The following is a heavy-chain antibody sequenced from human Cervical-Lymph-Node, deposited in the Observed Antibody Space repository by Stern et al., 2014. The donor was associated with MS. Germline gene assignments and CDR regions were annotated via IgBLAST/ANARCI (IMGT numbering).Heavy chain of an antibody. Sequence: QVQLQQSGPGLVKPSETLSLTCTVSGGSIRSYYWSWIRQPPGKGLEWIGDIHSSGTTNYKSSLNSRVTISVDTSKNQFSLNLNSVTAGDTAVYYCARGAETATPWDFWGQGTLVTVSS. J-gene: IGHJ4*02. CDR1: GGSIRSYY. CDR3: ARGAETATPWDF. CDR2: IHSSGTT. V-gene: IGHV4-59*01. D-gene: IGHD5-24*01.